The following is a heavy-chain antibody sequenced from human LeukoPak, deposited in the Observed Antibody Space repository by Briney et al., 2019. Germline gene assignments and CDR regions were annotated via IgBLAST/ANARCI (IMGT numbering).Heavy chain of an antibody. CDR1: GFTFSTYS. CDR3: ASGLGGNPTYDANFDY. J-gene: IGHJ4*02. CDR2: ISGSGSTI. V-gene: IGHV3-48*04. Sequence: GGSLRLSCAASGFTFSTYSMNWVRQAPGKGLEWVSAISGSGSTIYYADSVKGRFTISRDNAKNSLYLQMNSLRAEDTAVYYCASGLGGNPTYDANFDYWGQGTLVTVSS. D-gene: IGHD3-16*01.